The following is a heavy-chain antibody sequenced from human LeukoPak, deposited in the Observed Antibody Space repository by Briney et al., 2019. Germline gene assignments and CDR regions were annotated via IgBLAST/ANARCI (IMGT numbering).Heavy chain of an antibody. Sequence: KASETLSLTCTVSGGSISSYYWSWIRQPPGKGLEWIGYIYYSGSTNYNPSLKSRVTISVDTSKNQFSLKLSSVTAADTAVYYCARLHDDFWSAEWGPYWGQGTLVTVSS. CDR1: GGSISSYY. D-gene: IGHD3-3*01. CDR3: ARLHDDFWSAEWGPY. V-gene: IGHV4-59*08. CDR2: IYYSGST. J-gene: IGHJ4*02.